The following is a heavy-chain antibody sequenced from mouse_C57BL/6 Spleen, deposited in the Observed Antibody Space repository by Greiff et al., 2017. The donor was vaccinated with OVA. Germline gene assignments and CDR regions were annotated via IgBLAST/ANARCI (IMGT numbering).Heavy chain of an antibody. Sequence: EVKLVDSGEGLVKPGGSLKLSCAASGFTFSSSAMSWVRQTPEKRLEWVAYISSGGDYIYYADTVKGRFPISRDNARNTLYLQMSSLKSEYSAMYSCTRGLYCYLFAYWGQGTLVTVSA. V-gene: IGHV5-9-1*02. CDR3: TRGLYCYLFAY. D-gene: IGHD2-12*01. CDR1: GFTFSSSA. J-gene: IGHJ3*01. CDR2: ISSGGDYI.